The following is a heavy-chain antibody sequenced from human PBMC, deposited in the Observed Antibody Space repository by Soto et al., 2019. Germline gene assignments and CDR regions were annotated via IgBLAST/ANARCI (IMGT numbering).Heavy chain of an antibody. CDR3: ARGRITMVRGVILQH. CDR2: INHSGST. Sequence: SETLSLTCAVYGGSFSGYYWSWIRQPPGKGLEWIGEINHSGSTNYNPSLKSRVTISVDTSKNQFSLKLSSVTAADTAVYYCARGRITMVRGVILQHWGQGTLVTVSS. V-gene: IGHV4-34*01. J-gene: IGHJ1*01. D-gene: IGHD3-10*01. CDR1: GGSFSGYY.